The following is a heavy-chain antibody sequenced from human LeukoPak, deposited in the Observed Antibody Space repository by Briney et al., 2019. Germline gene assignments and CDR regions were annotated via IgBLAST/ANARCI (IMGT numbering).Heavy chain of an antibody. CDR1: GFIFSDYW. J-gene: IGHJ4*02. D-gene: IGHD5-18*01. CDR3: ATRGGRGYSYGPLDY. CDR2: IKTDGSTT. V-gene: IGHV3-74*01. Sequence: GGSLRLSCAASGFIFSDYWMHWVRQAPGKGLVWVSRIKTDGSTTSYADSVRGRFTISRDNARNTLYLQMNSLRAEDTAVYYCATRGGRGYSYGPLDYWGQGTLVTVSS.